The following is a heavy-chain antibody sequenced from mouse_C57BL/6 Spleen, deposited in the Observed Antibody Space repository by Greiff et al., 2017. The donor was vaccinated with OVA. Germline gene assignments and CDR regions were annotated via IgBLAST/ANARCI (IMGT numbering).Heavy chain of an antibody. CDR3: ARVYYYGSRRTYYAMDD. V-gene: IGHV5-16*01. J-gene: IGHJ4*01. D-gene: IGHD1-1*01. CDR1: GFTFSDYY. Sequence: EVQVVESEGGLVQPGSSMKLSCTASGFTFSDYYMAWVRQVPEKGLEWVANINYDGSSTYYLDSLKSRFIISRDNAKNILYLQMSSLKSEDTATYYCARVYYYGSRRTYYAMDDWGQGTSVTVSS. CDR2: INYDGSST.